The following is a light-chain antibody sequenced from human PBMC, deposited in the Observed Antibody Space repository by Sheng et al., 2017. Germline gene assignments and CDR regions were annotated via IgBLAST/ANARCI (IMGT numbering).Light chain of an antibody. Sequence: EIVLTQSPATLSLSPGERASLSCRASQHVSNNYLAWYQQKPGQAPRLLIYGTSSRATGISDRFSGSGSGTEFTLTISSLQSEDFAVYYCQQYNIRWTFGQGTKVEIK. CDR1: QHVSNNY. CDR3: QQYNIRWT. J-gene: IGKJ1*01. CDR2: GTS. V-gene: IGKV3-20*01.